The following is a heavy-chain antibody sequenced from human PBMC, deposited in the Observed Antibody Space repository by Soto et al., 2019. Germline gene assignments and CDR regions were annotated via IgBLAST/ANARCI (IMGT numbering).Heavy chain of an antibody. J-gene: IGHJ3*01. V-gene: IGHV3-66*01. CDR1: GFTVSGHY. CDR3: AGDSTDGDFVDAFDV. Sequence: ELQLVESGGGLVQPGGSLRLSCAASGFTVSGHYVNWVRQAPGKGLEWVAVIVAGGTTYSADSVEGRFTISRDISKNTVSREMNSLRVEDTAVDYCAGDSTDGDFVDAFDVWGQGTMVTVSS. CDR2: IVAGGTT. D-gene: IGHD4-17*01.